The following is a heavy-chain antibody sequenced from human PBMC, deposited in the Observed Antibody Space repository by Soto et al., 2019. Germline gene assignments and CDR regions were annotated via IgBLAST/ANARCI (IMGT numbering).Heavy chain of an antibody. CDR3: ARDNSAANGVLDH. Sequence: ASVKVSCKASGYTFTNYYLHWVRQAPGQGLEWVGMINPSARSAGYAQKLRGRLTMDRDTSTTTVYMELSRLTFEDTAVYFCARDNSAANGVLDHWGQGTLVTV. CDR2: INPSARSA. V-gene: IGHV1-46*04. D-gene: IGHD1-1*01. CDR1: GYTFTNYY. J-gene: IGHJ4*02.